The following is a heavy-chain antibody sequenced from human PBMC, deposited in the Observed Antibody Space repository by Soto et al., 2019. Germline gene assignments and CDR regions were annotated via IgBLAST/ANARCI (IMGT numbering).Heavy chain of an antibody. D-gene: IGHD3-9*01. CDR3: ARNGGTYYDILTQEFDP. CDR2: INHTGGA. Sequence: SETLSLTCAVYGGSFSGYYWSWIRQPPGKGLEWIGEINHTGGANYNPSLKRRVTISVDTSKNQFSLTLSSVTAADTAVYYCARNGGTYYDILTQEFDPWGQGTLVTVSS. CDR1: GGSFSGYY. J-gene: IGHJ5*02. V-gene: IGHV4-34*01.